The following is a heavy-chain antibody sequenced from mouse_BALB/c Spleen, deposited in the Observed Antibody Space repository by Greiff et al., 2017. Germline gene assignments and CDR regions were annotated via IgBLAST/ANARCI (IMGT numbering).Heavy chain of an antibody. J-gene: IGHJ4*01. D-gene: IGHD1-1*01. CDR1: GFSLTSYG. V-gene: IGHV2-2*02. Sequence: VQGVESGPGLVQPSQSLSITCTVSGFSLTSYGVHWVRQSPGKGLEWLGVIWSGGSTDYNAAFISRLSISKDNSKSQVFFKMNSLQANDTAIYYWARLYYGSSYYYAMDYWGQGTSVTVSS. CDR2: IWSGGST. CDR3: ARLYYGSSYYYAMDY.